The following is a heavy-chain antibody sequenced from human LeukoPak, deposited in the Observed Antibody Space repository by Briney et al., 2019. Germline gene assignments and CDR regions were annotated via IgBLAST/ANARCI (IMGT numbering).Heavy chain of an antibody. CDR3: ARGGGYSGYDTETFDY. J-gene: IGHJ4*02. CDR1: GGPISSGGYS. D-gene: IGHD5-12*01. CDR2: TYHSGST. V-gene: IGHV4-30-2*01. Sequence: SETLSLTCAVSGGPISSGGYSWSWIRQPPGKGLEWIGYTYHSGSTYYNPSLKSRVTISVDRSKNQFSLKLSSVTAADTAVYYCARGGGYSGYDTETFDYWGQGTLVTVSS.